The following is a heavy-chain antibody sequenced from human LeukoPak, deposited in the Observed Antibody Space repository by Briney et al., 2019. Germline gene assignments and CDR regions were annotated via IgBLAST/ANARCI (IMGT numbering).Heavy chain of an antibody. CDR2: INPSGGST. J-gene: IGHJ4*02. D-gene: IGHD6-19*01. V-gene: IGHV1-46*01. Sequence: ASVKVSCKASGYTFSNYYMQWVRQAPGQGLEWMGIINPSGGSTSYAQKFQGRVTMTRDTSTTTVYMELSTLTSEDTAVYYCARDRGGSGWYIDYWGQGTLVTVSS. CDR1: GYTFSNYY. CDR3: ARDRGGSGWYIDY.